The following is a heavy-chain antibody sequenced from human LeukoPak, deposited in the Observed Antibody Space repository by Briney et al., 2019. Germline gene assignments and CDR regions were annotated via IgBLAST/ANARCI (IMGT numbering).Heavy chain of an antibody. J-gene: IGHJ5*02. V-gene: IGHV3-7*01. D-gene: IGHD6-6*01. CDR2: IKHDGSEK. CDR1: GFTFSNYW. CDR3: TGSTSSYLGYWSDP. Sequence: GGSLRLSCAASGFTFSNYWMNWVRQAPGKGLEWVANIKHDGSEKYYVDSVKGRFTISRDNARNSLYLQMNSLRAEDTAVYYCTGSTSSYLGYWSDPWGQGTLVTVSS.